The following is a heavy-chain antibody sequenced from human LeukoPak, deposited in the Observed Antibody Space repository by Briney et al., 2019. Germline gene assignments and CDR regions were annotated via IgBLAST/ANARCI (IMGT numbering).Heavy chain of an antibody. V-gene: IGHV5-51*01. J-gene: IGHJ5*02. CDR2: VDPGDSGA. D-gene: IGHD3-10*01. CDR3: ARLGGSGSFLNPFDQ. CDR1: GYTFTHSW. Sequence: GESLKISCETSGYTFTHSWIAWVRQMPGKGPEYMGIVDPGDSGARYSPSFQGQVTFSVDKSINTAYLRWGSLKASDTGMYYCARLGGSGSFLNPFDQWGQGTLVIVSS.